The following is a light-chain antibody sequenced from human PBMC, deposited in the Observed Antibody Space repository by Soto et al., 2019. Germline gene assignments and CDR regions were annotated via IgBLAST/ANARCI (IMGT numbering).Light chain of an antibody. CDR3: QLYGISPKP. CDR1: QSFSSI. CDR2: GAS. V-gene: IGKV3-20*01. Sequence: VMTQSPATLSVSPGERATLSCRASQSFSSILPWYQHKPGQAPTLLIYGASTRATGIPDRFSGSGSGTDFTLSISRLEPEDFAVYYCQLYGISPKPCGQGTKV. J-gene: IGKJ1*01.